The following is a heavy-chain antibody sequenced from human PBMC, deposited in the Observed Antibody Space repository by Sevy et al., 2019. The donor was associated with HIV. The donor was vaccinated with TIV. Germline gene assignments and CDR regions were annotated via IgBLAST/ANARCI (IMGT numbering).Heavy chain of an antibody. CDR2: IYNTGFT. V-gene: IGHV4-59*01. CDR3: ARAGNSGTYQGYFDS. D-gene: IGHD1-26*01. Sequence: SETLSLTCIVSGGSISNYYWNWIRQPPGKELEWVGLIYNTGFTNYNPALKGRVTISVDTSKNQFSLRLRYLTAAETAVYFCARAGNSGTYQGYFDSWGQGTQVTVSS. J-gene: IGHJ4*02. CDR1: GGSISNYY.